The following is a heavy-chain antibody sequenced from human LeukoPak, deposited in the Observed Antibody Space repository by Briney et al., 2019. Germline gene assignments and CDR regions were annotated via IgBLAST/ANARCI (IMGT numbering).Heavy chain of an antibody. Sequence: ARTLRLSCAASGFTFNSYALNWVRQAPGKGLEWVSTIGGGGENTYYADSVKGRFTISRDSSKNTVYLHMKSLRAEDTAVYFCAKVLTGSQDYWGQGTLVTVTS. CDR2: IGGGGENT. J-gene: IGHJ4*02. CDR3: AKVLTGSQDY. D-gene: IGHD1-14*01. CDR1: GFTFNSYA. V-gene: IGHV3-23*01.